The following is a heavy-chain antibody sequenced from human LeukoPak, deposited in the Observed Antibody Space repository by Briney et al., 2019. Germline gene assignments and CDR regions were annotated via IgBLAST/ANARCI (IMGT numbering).Heavy chain of an antibody. CDR1: GYTFTSNG. CDR2: ISAYNGNT. J-gene: IGHJ3*02. V-gene: IGHV1-18*01. D-gene: IGHD3-22*01. Sequence: ASVKVSCKASGYTFTSNGISWVRQAPGQGLEWMGWISAYNGNTNYEQKLQGRVTMTTDTSTSTAYMELRSLGSDDTAVYYCASLKNSYDSSGYLVTDAFDIWGQGTMVTVSS. CDR3: ASLKNSYDSSGYLVTDAFDI.